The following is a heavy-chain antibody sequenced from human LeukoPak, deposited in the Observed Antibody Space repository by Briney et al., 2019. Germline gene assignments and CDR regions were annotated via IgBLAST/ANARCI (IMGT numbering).Heavy chain of an antibody. V-gene: IGHV3-30*09. Sequence: GGSLRLSCAASGFTFSSYAMHWVRQAPGKGLEWVAVISYDGSNKYYADSVKGRFAISRDNSKNTLYLQMNSLRAEDTAVYYCATDTYYYDSSGYPLDYWGQGTLVTVSS. CDR1: GFTFSSYA. CDR2: ISYDGSNK. D-gene: IGHD3-22*01. CDR3: ATDTYYYDSSGYPLDY. J-gene: IGHJ4*02.